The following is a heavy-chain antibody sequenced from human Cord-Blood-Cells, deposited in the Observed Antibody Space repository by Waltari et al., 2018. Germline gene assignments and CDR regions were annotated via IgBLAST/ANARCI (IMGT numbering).Heavy chain of an antibody. Sequence: QVQLQQWGAGLLKPSETLSLTCAVHGGSFSGYYWSWIRPPPGKGLEWIGEINHSGSTNYNPSLKSRVTISVDTSKNQFSLKLSSVTAADTAVYYCARAVVVPAAMGGNWFDPWGQGTLVTVSS. J-gene: IGHJ5*02. CDR2: INHSGST. CDR3: ARAVVVPAAMGGNWFDP. CDR1: GGSFSGYY. V-gene: IGHV4-34*01. D-gene: IGHD2-2*01.